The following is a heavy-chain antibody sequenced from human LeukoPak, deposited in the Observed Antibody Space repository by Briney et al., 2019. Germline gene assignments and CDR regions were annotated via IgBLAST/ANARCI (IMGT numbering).Heavy chain of an antibody. J-gene: IGHJ4*02. CDR2: IYYSGST. Sequence: SETLSLTCTVSGGSISSGGYYWSWIRQHPGTGLEWLGYIYYSGSTYYNPSLKSRVTISVDTSKNQFSLKLSSVTAADTAVYYCARETYYYDSSGYRPLDYWGQGTLVTVSS. CDR3: ARETYYYDSSGYRPLDY. D-gene: IGHD3-22*01. CDR1: GGSISSGGYY. V-gene: IGHV4-31*03.